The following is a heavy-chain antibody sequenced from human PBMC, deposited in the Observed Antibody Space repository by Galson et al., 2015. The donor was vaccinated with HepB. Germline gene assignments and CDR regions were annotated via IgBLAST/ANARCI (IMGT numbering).Heavy chain of an antibody. CDR3: ARGGIVQRRFDP. Sequence: SLRLSCAASGFTFSSYWMSWVRQAPGKGLEWVANIRQDGSEKYYVDSVKGRFTISRDNAKNSLYLQMNSLRAEDTAVYYCARGGIVQRRFDPWGQGTLVTVSS. J-gene: IGHJ5*02. CDR1: GFTFSSYW. V-gene: IGHV3-7*01. D-gene: IGHD1-26*01. CDR2: IRQDGSEK.